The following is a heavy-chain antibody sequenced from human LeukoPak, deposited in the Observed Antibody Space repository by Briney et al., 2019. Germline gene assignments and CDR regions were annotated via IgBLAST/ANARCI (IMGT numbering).Heavy chain of an antibody. Sequence: GRSLRLSCAAYGFTFNIYAMHWVRQAPGKGLEWVAVISYDGSKTYYADSVKGRFTISRDNSKNTLYLQMNSLRAEDTALYYCARTMYITGSSDFDYWGQGTLVTVSS. CDR1: GFTFNIYA. CDR2: ISYDGSKT. D-gene: IGHD1-26*01. V-gene: IGHV3-30-3*01. J-gene: IGHJ4*02. CDR3: ARTMYITGSSDFDY.